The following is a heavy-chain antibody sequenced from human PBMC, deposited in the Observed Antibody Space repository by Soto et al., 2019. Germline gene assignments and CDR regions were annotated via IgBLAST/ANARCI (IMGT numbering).Heavy chain of an antibody. J-gene: IGHJ6*02. Sequence: QVQLVQSGAEVKKPGASVKVSCKASGYTFTGYYMHWVRQAPGQGLEWMGWINPNSGGTNYAQKFQGRVTMTRETSISTAYMELSRRRSDDTAVYYCARGPAGRGEWLLSRKYYYYYYGMDVWGQGTTVTVSS. V-gene: IGHV1-2*02. CDR3: ARGPAGRGEWLLSRKYYYYYYGMDV. CDR2: INPNSGGT. CDR1: GYTFTGYY. D-gene: IGHD3-3*01.